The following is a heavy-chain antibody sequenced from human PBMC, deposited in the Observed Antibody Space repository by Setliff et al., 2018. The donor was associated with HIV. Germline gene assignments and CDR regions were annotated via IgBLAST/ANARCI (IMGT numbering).Heavy chain of an antibody. D-gene: IGHD2-8*02. V-gene: IGHV4-59*12. CDR3: ARSRSSGFDY. Sequence: PSETLSLTCSVSGGSISSYYWSWIRQPPGRGLEWIGYIFYSGSTIYDPSLKSRVTISVDTSKNQFSLKLSSVTAADTAVYYCARSRSSGFDYWGQGTLVTVSS. CDR1: GGSISSYY. CDR2: IFYSGST. J-gene: IGHJ4*02.